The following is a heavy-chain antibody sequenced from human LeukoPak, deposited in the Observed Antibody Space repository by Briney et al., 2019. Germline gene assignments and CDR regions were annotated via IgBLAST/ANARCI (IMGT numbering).Heavy chain of an antibody. Sequence: GESLKISCKISGYDFTTYWIGWVRQMPGKGLECMGIIWPGDSDTRYSPSFQGQVTISADKTISTVYLQWSSLKVSDTAIYYCARWRIAALAFDYWGQGTLVTVSS. D-gene: IGHD6-6*01. V-gene: IGHV5-51*01. CDR3: ARWRIAALAFDY. CDR1: GYDFTTYW. J-gene: IGHJ4*02. CDR2: IWPGDSDT.